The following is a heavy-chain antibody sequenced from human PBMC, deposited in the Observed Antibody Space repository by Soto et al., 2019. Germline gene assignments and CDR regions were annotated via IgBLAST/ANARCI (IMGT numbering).Heavy chain of an antibody. CDR3: ARAGYYDSSGYLTAFDY. Sequence: QVQLQESGPGLVKPSQTLSLTCTVSGGSISSGGYYWSWIRQHPGKGLEWIGYIYYSGSTYYNPSLKSRVTISVDTSKNQFSLKLSSVTAADTAVYYCARAGYYDSSGYLTAFDYWGQGTLVTVSS. V-gene: IGHV4-31*03. CDR2: IYYSGST. J-gene: IGHJ4*02. CDR1: GGSISSGGYY. D-gene: IGHD3-22*01.